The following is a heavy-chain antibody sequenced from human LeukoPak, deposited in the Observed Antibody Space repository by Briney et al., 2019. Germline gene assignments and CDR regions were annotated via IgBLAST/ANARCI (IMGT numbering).Heavy chain of an antibody. CDR1: GFTFSSYG. V-gene: IGHV3-30*02. CDR2: IHHDGSNK. CDR3: AREDAYSRFDAFDI. J-gene: IGHJ3*02. D-gene: IGHD5-24*01. Sequence: GGSLRLSCAASGFTFSSYGMHWVRQAPGKGLDWVAFIHHDGSNKYYADSVKGRFTISRDNSKNTLYLQMNSLRAEDTAVYYCAREDAYSRFDAFDIWGQGTMVTVSS.